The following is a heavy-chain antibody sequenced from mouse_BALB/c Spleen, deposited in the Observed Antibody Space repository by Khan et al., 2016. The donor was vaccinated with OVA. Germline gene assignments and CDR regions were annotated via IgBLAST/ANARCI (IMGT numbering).Heavy chain of an antibody. CDR3: TRHGYVAWFTY. CDR1: GYSFTSYY. J-gene: IGHJ3*01. D-gene: IGHD2-2*01. CDR2: IDPFSGDT. V-gene: IGHV1S135*01. Sequence: EVQLQQSGPELMKPGASVKISCKASGYSFTSYYIHWVIQSHGKSLEWIGYIDPFSGDTTYNQKFKGRATLTVDKSSRTAYIHLSNLTSEDSAVYYWTRHGYVAWFTYWGQGTLVTVSA.